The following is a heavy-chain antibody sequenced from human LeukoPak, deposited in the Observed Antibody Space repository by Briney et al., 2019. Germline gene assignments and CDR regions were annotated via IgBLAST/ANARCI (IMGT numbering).Heavy chain of an antibody. Sequence: SETLSLTCTVSGYSINSGYYWAWIRQSPGKGLDWIGTIYRSGSTYYNPSLKSRVTISVDKSKNQFSLRLRSVTAADTSVYYCAREGVATSLVNWFDPWGQGTLVTVSS. CDR1: GYSINSGYY. CDR3: AREGVATSLVNWFDP. D-gene: IGHD5-12*01. V-gene: IGHV4-38-2*02. CDR2: IYRSGST. J-gene: IGHJ5*02.